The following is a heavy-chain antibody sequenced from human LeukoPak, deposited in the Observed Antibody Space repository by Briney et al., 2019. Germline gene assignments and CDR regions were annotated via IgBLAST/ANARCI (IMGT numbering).Heavy chain of an antibody. Sequence: ASVKVSCKASGYTFTSYDINWVRQATGQGLEWMGWMSPNSGNTGFAQKFQGRVTMTRSTSMSTAYMELSSLRSEDTAVYYCARGPPNWGYDYWGQGTLVTVSS. D-gene: IGHD7-27*01. CDR3: ARGPPNWGYDY. CDR1: GYTFTSYD. J-gene: IGHJ4*02. CDR2: MSPNSGNT. V-gene: IGHV1-8*01.